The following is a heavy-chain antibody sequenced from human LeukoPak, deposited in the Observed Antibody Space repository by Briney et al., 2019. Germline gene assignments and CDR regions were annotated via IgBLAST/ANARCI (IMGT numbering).Heavy chain of an antibody. CDR3: ARVAGWHWFDP. J-gene: IGHJ5*02. V-gene: IGHV3-23*01. CDR2: IRPSGDNT. D-gene: IGHD6-19*01. Sequence: GGALRLSCAASGFTFSSYDMTWVRQAPGRGLEWVSSIRPSGDNTYYGDSVKGRFTISRDNSKNTVYLQMNNMRVDDTAVYYCARVAGWHWFDPWGQGTQVTVSS. CDR1: GFTFSSYD.